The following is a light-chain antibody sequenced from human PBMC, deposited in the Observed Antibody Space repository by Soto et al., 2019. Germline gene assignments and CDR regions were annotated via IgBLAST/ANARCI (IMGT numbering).Light chain of an antibody. CDR2: DAS. J-gene: IGKJ5*01. CDR1: QDISNY. V-gene: IGKV1-33*01. CDR3: QQYDNLPT. Sequence: QVTRSPSSLSASVGDRVTITCQASQDISNYLNWYQQKPGKAPKLLIYDASNLETGVPSRFSGSGSGTDFTFTISSLQPEDIATYYCQQYDNLPTFGQGTRLEIK.